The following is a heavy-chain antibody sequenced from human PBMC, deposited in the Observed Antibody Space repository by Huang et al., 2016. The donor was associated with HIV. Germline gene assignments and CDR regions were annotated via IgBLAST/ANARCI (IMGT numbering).Heavy chain of an antibody. V-gene: IGHV1-69*13. CDR3: ARGQLGSYGDYDVLY. D-gene: IGHD4-17*01. J-gene: IGHJ4*02. CDR2: FLPLFCTP. Sequence: QVQLVQSGAEVKTPGASVKVSCKASGGTFSKYAISWVRQAPGQGLEWMGVFLPLFCTPNYARKFQGRVTITADDSTSTTYVEVSSLRSEDTALYYCARGQLGSYGDYDVLYWGQGTLVTVSS. CDR1: GGTFSKYA.